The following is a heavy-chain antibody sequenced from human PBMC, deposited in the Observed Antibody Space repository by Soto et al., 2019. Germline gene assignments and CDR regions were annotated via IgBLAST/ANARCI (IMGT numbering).Heavy chain of an antibody. Sequence: QVQLVESGGGVVQPGRSLRLSCAASGFTFSSYAMHWVRQAPGKGLEWVAVISYDGSNKYYADSVKGRFTISRDNSKNTPYLQKNSLRAEDTAVYYFARNHRSHCSGGSCWFDPWGQGTLVTVSS. J-gene: IGHJ5*02. CDR2: ISYDGSNK. D-gene: IGHD2-15*01. CDR1: GFTFSSYA. V-gene: IGHV3-30-3*01. CDR3: ARNHRSHCSGGSCWFDP.